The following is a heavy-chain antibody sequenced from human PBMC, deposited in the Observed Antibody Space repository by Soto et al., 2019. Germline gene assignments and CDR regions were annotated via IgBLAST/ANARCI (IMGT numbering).Heavy chain of an antibody. V-gene: IGHV1-3*04. D-gene: IGHD5-12*01. J-gene: IGHJ5*02. CDR1: GITSTTYA. CDR2: INTGNGNT. CDR3: ARAISGYVT. Sequence: QVQLVQSGVGVRKLGASVKVSGKASGITSTTYAKLWVRQFPGQGLEWMGWINTGNGNTRYSQRFLGRVSLTTDTSASTVSMDLSSLTSEDTAVYYCARAISGYVTWGQGTLITVSS.